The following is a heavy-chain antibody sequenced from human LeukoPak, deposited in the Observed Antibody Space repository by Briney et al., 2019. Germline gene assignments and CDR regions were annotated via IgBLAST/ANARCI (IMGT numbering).Heavy chain of an antibody. Sequence: GGSLRLSCAASGFTFSNAWMSWIRQAPGKGLEWVGRIKSKTDGGTTDYAAPVKGRFTISRDDSKNTLYLQMNSLKTEDTAVYYCTTVLTNDYYCMDVWGKGTTVTVSS. CDR3: TTVLTNDYYCMDV. D-gene: IGHD2-21*02. CDR2: IKSKTDGGTT. CDR1: GFTFSNAW. V-gene: IGHV3-15*01. J-gene: IGHJ6*03.